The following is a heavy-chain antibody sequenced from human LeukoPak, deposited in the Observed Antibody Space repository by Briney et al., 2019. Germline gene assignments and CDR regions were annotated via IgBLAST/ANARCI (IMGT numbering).Heavy chain of an antibody. CDR3: ATNYYASWFYGY. D-gene: IGHD3-22*01. V-gene: IGHV3-48*01. Sequence: GGSLRLPLAASGFTFSSYYMNLGRQASGEGLEWVSYISSSSSTIYYADSVKGRFTISRDNAKNSLYLQMNSLRAEDTAVYYCATNYYASWFYGYWGQGTLVTVSS. CDR2: ISSSSSTI. CDR1: GFTFSSYY. J-gene: IGHJ4*02.